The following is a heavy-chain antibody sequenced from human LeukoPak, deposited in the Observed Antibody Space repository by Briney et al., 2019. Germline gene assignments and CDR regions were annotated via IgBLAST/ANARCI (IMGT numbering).Heavy chain of an antibody. CDR1: GFTFSSYG. CDR2: ISGSGGST. J-gene: IGHJ4*02. V-gene: IGHV3-23*01. Sequence: GGSLRLSCAASGFTFSSYGMSWVRQAPGKGLEWVSAISGSGGSTYYADSVKGRFTISRDNSENTLYLQMNSLRVEDTAVYHCRYYDSSGSIDFWGQGTLVTVSS. CDR3: RYYDSSGSIDF. D-gene: IGHD3-22*01.